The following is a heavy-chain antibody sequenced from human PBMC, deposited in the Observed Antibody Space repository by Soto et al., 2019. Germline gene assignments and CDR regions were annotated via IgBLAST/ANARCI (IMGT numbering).Heavy chain of an antibody. Sequence: QVQLVESGGGVVQPGRSLRLSCAASGFTFSSYGMHWVRQAPGKGLEWVAVISHDGSNKYYADSVKGRFTISRDNSKNTLYLQMNSLRAEDTAVYYCAKGGYSAGRQIDYWGQGTLVTVSS. D-gene: IGHD2-15*01. V-gene: IGHV3-30*18. CDR1: GFTFSSYG. CDR3: AKGGYSAGRQIDY. J-gene: IGHJ4*02. CDR2: ISHDGSNK.